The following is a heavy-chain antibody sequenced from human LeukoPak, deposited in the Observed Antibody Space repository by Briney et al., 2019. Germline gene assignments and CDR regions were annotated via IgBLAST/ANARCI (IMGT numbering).Heavy chain of an antibody. CDR1: GFTFSSYS. J-gene: IGHJ4*02. D-gene: IGHD4-17*01. CDR3: ARLYGDYVNVDY. Sequence: PGGSLTLSCAASGFTFSSYSMNWVRQAPGKGLEWVSSISSSSSYIYCADSVKGRFTISRDNAKNSLYLQMNSLRAEDTAVYYCARLYGDYVNVDYWGQGTLVTVSS. V-gene: IGHV3-21*01. CDR2: ISSSSSYI.